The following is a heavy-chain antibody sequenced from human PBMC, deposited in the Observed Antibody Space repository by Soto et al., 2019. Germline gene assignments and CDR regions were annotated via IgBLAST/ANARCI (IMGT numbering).Heavy chain of an antibody. J-gene: IGHJ4*02. Sequence: SETLSLTCIVSGESISSSSYYWGWIRQPPGKGLEWVGSIYYSGRTYYNPSFKSRVTISIDTSENQFSLKLSSVTATDTAVYYCARQRTTVVTQAYFDHWGQGALVTVSS. CDR1: GESISSSSYY. D-gene: IGHD2-21*02. CDR3: ARQRTTVVTQAYFDH. V-gene: IGHV4-39*01. CDR2: IYYSGRT.